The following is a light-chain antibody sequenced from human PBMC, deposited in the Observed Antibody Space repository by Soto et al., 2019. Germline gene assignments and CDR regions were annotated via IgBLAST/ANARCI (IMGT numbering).Light chain of an antibody. J-gene: IGKJ4*01. Sequence: EVVMTQSPATLSVSPGERATLSCRASQSVRSNLAWYQQKAGQAPRLLIYGASTRATGIPLRFSGSGSGTDFTLTISGLQSEDFAVYYCQQYNNWPPLTFGGGTKVEIK. V-gene: IGKV3-15*01. CDR1: QSVRSN. CDR3: QQYNNWPPLT. CDR2: GAS.